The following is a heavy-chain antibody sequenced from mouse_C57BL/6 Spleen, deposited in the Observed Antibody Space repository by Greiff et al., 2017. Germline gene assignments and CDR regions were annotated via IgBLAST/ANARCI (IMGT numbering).Heavy chain of an antibody. Sequence: EVQGVESGGGLVKPGGSLKLSCAASGFTFSSYTMSWVRQTPEKRLEWVATISGGGGNTYYPDSVKGRFTISRDNAKNTLYLQMSSLRSEDTALYYCARHYGSSFYWYFDVWGTGTTVTVSS. CDR2: ISGGGGNT. D-gene: IGHD1-1*01. J-gene: IGHJ1*03. CDR1: GFTFSSYT. CDR3: ARHYGSSFYWYFDV. V-gene: IGHV5-9*01.